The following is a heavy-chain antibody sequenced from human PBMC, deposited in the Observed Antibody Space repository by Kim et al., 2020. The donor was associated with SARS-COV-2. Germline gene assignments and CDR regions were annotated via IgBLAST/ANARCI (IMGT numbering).Heavy chain of an antibody. CDR1: PGSIYNYY. CDR3: ASSRNNWNAVFDY. V-gene: IGHV4-59*01. J-gene: IGHJ4*02. Sequence: SETLSLTCTVSPGSIYNYYWSWIRQPPGKGLEWVGYIYYSGTTNYNPSLRGRATISIDTSNNQFYLRLNSVTAADTAIYYCASSRNNWNAVFDYWGQGTLVPVSS. CDR2: IYYSGTT. D-gene: IGHD1-1*01.